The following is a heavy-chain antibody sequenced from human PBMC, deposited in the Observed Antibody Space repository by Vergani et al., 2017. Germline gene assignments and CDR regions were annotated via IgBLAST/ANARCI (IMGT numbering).Heavy chain of an antibody. CDR2: ISGSGGST. Sequence: EVQLLESGGDLVQPGGSLRLSCAASGFTFNHYAMNWVRQAPGKGLEWVSGISGSGGSTYYAGSVKGRFTISRDSSKNTLYLQMNSLSAGATAVYYCAKCLRDSTDGLPDSWGPGTLVIVSS. CDR3: AKCLRDSTDGLPDS. CDR1: GFTFNHYA. V-gene: IGHV3-23*01. J-gene: IGHJ4*02. D-gene: IGHD2-21*02.